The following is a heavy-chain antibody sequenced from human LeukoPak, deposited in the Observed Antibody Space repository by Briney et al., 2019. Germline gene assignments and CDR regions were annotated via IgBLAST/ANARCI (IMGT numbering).Heavy chain of an antibody. D-gene: IGHD5-24*01. Sequence: GGSLRLSCAASGFTFSSYWMSWVRQAPGKGLEWVANIKQDGSEKYYVDSVKGRFTISRDNAQNSLYLQMNRLRAEDTAVYYCARDLWERWLQSHDAFAIWGQGTIVTVSS. CDR2: IKQDGSEK. V-gene: IGHV3-7*01. CDR3: ARDLWERWLQSHDAFAI. J-gene: IGHJ3*02. CDR1: GFTFSSYW.